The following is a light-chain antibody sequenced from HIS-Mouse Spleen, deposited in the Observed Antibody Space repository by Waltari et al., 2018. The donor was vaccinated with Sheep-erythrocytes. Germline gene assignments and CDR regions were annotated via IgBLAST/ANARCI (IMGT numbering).Light chain of an antibody. Sequence: QSALTQPPSVSGSPGQSVTISCTGTSSDVGSYNRVSWYQQPPGTAPKLMIYEVSNRPAGVPDGFSGSKSGNTASLTISGLQTEDETDYYCSSYTSSSTVVFGGVTKLTVL. CDR3: SSYTSSSTVV. CDR2: EVS. J-gene: IGLJ2*01. CDR1: SSDVGSYNR. V-gene: IGLV2-18*02.